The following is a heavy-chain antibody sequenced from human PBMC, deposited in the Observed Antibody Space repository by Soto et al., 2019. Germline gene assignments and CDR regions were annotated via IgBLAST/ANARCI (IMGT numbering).Heavy chain of an antibody. CDR2: IYYSGST. CDR3: ARALITIYGVSQKNNWFDP. D-gene: IGHD3-3*01. Sequence: PSETLSLTCTVSGGSISSGDYYWSWIRQPPGKGLEWIGCIYYSGSTYYNPSLKSRVSISIDTSKNQFSLKLSSVTAADTAIYYCARALITIYGVSQKNNWFDPWGQGTLVTVSS. J-gene: IGHJ5*02. CDR1: GGSISSGDYY. V-gene: IGHV4-30-4*01.